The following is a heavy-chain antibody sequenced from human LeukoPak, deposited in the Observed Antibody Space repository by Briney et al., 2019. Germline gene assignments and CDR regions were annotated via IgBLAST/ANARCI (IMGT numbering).Heavy chain of an antibody. Sequence: SVKVSCKASGGTFSSYAISWVRQAPGQGLEWMGGIIPIFGTANYAQKFQGRVTITADESTSTAYMELSGLRSEDTAVYYCEALLAGSTGDYWGQGTLVTVSS. V-gene: IGHV1-69*13. CDR2: IIPIFGTA. D-gene: IGHD3-3*02. CDR3: EALLAGSTGDY. CDR1: GGTFSSYA. J-gene: IGHJ4*02.